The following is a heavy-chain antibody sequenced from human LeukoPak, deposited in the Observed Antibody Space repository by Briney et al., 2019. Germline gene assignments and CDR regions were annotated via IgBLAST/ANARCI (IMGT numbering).Heavy chain of an antibody. Sequence: PGGSLRLSCAASGFTFSSYAMSWVRQAPGKGLEWVSTISGSGGSTSYADSVQGRFTISRDNSKNTLHLQMNSLRADDTAAYYCAKHRMVRGLVIAYNIFIRGQGTLVTVSS. D-gene: IGHD3-10*01. CDR2: ISGSGGST. V-gene: IGHV3-23*01. CDR3: AKHRMVRGLVIAYNIFI. CDR1: GFTFSSYA. J-gene: IGHJ4*02.